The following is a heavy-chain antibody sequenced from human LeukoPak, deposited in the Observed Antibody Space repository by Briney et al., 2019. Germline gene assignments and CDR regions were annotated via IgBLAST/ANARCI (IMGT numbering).Heavy chain of an antibody. Sequence: SETLSLTCTVSGDSISSSDYYWAWIRQPPGKGLEWIGYIYYSGSTNYNPSLKSRVTISVDTSKNQFSLKLSSVTAADTAVYYCARDRGDYGDNFDYWGQGTLVTVSS. J-gene: IGHJ4*02. D-gene: IGHD4-17*01. CDR1: GDSISSSDYY. CDR3: ARDRGDYGDNFDY. CDR2: IYYSGST. V-gene: IGHV4-61*08.